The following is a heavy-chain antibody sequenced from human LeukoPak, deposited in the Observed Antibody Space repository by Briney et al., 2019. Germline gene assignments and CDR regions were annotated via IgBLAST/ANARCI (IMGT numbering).Heavy chain of an antibody. Sequence: GGSLRLSCPASGFTFSSYWMSWVRQAPGKGLEWVANIKEDGSGEYYVDSVKGRFTISRDNAKNSLYLQMNSLRAEDTAVYYCVRDYYYGSGAGGYGYWGQGTLVTVSS. CDR1: GFTFSSYW. D-gene: IGHD3-10*01. V-gene: IGHV3-7*01. CDR2: IKEDGSGE. J-gene: IGHJ4*02. CDR3: VRDYYYGSGAGGYGY.